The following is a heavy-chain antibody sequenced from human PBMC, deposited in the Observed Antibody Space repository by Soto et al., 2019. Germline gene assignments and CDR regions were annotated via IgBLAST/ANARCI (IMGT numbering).Heavy chain of an antibody. CDR2: IIPIFDIT. D-gene: IGHD4-17*01. CDR1: GGTFSNSA. CDR3: ARAQTTVTSSPWFDP. Sequence: QVQLVQSGAEVKKPGSSVKVSCKASGGTFSNSAINWVRQAPGQGLEWVGGIIPIFDITAYAQKFQGSVTITAGRSTNTAYMELRNLRSDDTAVYYCARAQTTVTSSPWFDPWGQGTLVTVSS. V-gene: IGHV1-69*17. J-gene: IGHJ5*02.